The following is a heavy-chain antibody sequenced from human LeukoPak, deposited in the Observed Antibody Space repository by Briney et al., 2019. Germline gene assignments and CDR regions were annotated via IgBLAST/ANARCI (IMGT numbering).Heavy chain of an antibody. D-gene: IGHD1-26*01. CDR2: IYYSGST. V-gene: IGHV4-39*01. Sequence: SQTLSLTCTVSGGSISSGSYYWGWIRQPPGKGLEWIGSIYYSGSTYYNPSLKSRVAISVDTSNNQFSLKLSSVTAADTAVYYCARLSNSGSYYEMDYWGQGTLVTVSS. J-gene: IGHJ4*02. CDR3: ARLSNSGSYYEMDY. CDR1: GGSISSGSYY.